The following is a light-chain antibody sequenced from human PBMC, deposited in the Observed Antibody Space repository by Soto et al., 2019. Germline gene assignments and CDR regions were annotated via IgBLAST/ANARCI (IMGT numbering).Light chain of an antibody. Sequence: DIQLTQSPSFLSASVGDTVTITCRASQGISTYLAWYQQKPGKAPKLLIYAASTLQSGVPSRFSGSGSGTKFTLTISSLQPEDFATYSCQQLNSYPLTFGGGTKVEIK. CDR2: AAS. J-gene: IGKJ4*01. V-gene: IGKV1-9*01. CDR3: QQLNSYPLT. CDR1: QGISTY.